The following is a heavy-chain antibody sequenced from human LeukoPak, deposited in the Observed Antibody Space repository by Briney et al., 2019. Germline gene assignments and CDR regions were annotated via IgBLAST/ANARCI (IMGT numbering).Heavy chain of an antibody. CDR2: IIPIFGTA. CDR3: ARSVRYFDWFGY. J-gene: IGHJ5*01. V-gene: IGHV1-69*13. Sequence: SVTVSCKASGGTFSSYSISWVRQAPGQGLEWMGGIIPIFGTANYAQKFQGRVTITADESTSTAYMELSSLRSEDTAVYYCARSVRYFDWFGYWGQGTLVTVSS. CDR1: GGTFSSYS. D-gene: IGHD3-9*01.